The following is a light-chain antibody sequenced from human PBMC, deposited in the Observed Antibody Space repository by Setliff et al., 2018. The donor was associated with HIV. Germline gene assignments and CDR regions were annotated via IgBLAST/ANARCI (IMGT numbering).Light chain of an antibody. CDR1: NIGSKS. CDR3: QVWDSSSDHLYV. CDR2: YDT. Sequence: SYELTQPPSVSVAPGKTARITCGGSNIGSKSVHWYQQKPGQAPVLVIYYDTDRPSGIPERFSGSNSGNTATLTISRVEAGDEADYYCQVWDSSSDHLYVFGTGTKVTVL. J-gene: IGLJ1*01. V-gene: IGLV3-21*04.